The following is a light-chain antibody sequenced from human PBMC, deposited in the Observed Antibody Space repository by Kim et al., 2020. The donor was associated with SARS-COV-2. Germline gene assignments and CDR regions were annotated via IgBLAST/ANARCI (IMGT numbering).Light chain of an antibody. CDR2: RNN. Sequence: PRVTFSCSGRRSNIGSNYGYWCRHRPGAAPKLLLYRNNPRPSGFPDRFSGPRSGTSASLAISGLRSEDEADYYCAAWEDSLSGSVFGGGTQLTVL. V-gene: IGLV1-47*01. CDR1: RSNIGSNY. J-gene: IGLJ3*02. CDR3: AAWEDSLSGSV.